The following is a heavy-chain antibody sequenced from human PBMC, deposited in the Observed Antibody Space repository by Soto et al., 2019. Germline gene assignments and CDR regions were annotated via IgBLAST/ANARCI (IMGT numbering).Heavy chain of an antibody. J-gene: IGHJ5*02. V-gene: IGHV1-69*08. D-gene: IGHD4-4*01. Sequence: QVQLVQYGAEVKKPGSSVKVSCKASGGTFSTYTITWVRQAPGQGLEWMGRIIPIIGIINYAQKFQGRVTMSTDKFTGTAYMELTGLRSDDTAVYYCAGEHDSHYNDSHASSYPWGQGTLVTVSS. CDR1: GGTFSTYT. CDR3: AGEHDSHYNDSHASSYP. CDR2: IIPIIGII.